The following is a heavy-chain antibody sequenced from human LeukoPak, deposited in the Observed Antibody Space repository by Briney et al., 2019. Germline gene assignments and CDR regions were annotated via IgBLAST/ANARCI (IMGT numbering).Heavy chain of an antibody. V-gene: IGHV3-48*03. CDR1: GFTFSSYE. D-gene: IGHD6-19*01. CDR3: ARALPVAGSVSFDS. Sequence: GGSLRLCCAASGFTFSSYEMNWVRQAPGKGLEWVSYISSGGGNIYYADSVKGRFTISRDNAKSSLYLQMNSLRAEDTAVFYCARALPVAGSVSFDSWGQGTLVTVSS. J-gene: IGHJ4*02. CDR2: ISSGGGNI.